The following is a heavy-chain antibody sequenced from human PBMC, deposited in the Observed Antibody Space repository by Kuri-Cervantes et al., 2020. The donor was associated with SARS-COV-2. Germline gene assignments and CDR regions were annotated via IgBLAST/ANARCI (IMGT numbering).Heavy chain of an antibody. J-gene: IGHJ6*02. V-gene: IGHV4-59*12. Sequence: SETLSLTCTVSGGSISSYYWSWIRQPPGKGLEWIGYIYYSGSTNYNPSLKSRVTISVDTSKNQFSLKLSSVTAADTAVYYCAIAVDGSGSRVRYYYYGMDVWGQGTTVTVSS. CDR3: AIAVDGSGSRVRYYYYGMDV. CDR2: IYYSGST. D-gene: IGHD3-10*01. CDR1: GGSISSYY.